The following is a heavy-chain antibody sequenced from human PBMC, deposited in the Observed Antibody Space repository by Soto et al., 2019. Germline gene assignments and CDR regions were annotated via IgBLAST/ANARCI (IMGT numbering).Heavy chain of an antibody. J-gene: IGHJ5*02. CDR3: ARVYDDLTNILGWFDP. Sequence: QVQLVQSGAEVKKPGASVKVSCKASGYTFTGYYMHWVRQATGQGLEWMGWINPNSGGTNYAQKFQGRVTMTRDTSISTAYMELSRLRSDDTAVYYCARVYDDLTNILGWFDPWGQGSLVTVS. D-gene: IGHD2-8*01. CDR1: GYTFTGYY. CDR2: INPNSGGT. V-gene: IGHV1-2*02.